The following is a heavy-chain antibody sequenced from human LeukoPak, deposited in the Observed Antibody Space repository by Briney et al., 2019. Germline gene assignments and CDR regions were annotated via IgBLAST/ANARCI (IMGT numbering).Heavy chain of an antibody. V-gene: IGHV3-48*03. Sequence: GGSLRLSCAASGFTFSSYAMSWVRQAPGKGLEWVSYISSSGSTIYYADSVKGRFTISRDNAKNSLYLQMNSLRAEDTAVYYCARDSIYCGGDCYSGYFDYWGQGTLVTVSS. CDR1: GFTFSSYA. CDR2: ISSSGSTI. D-gene: IGHD2-21*02. CDR3: ARDSIYCGGDCYSGYFDY. J-gene: IGHJ4*02.